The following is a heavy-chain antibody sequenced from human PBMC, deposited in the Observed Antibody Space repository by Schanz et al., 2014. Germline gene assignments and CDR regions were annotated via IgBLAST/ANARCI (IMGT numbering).Heavy chain of an antibody. D-gene: IGHD5-12*01. J-gene: IGHJ4*02. V-gene: IGHV1-69*04. Sequence: QVQLVQSGAEVKKPWSSVKVSCKASGGTFSSFAIFWVRQAPGQGLEWMGTIIPILDITNYAQKFQGRVTFTADKSTSTAFLEVNSLRSEDTAVYYCARTGYDPSLTHWGQGTLVTVSS. CDR3: ARTGYDPSLTH. CDR2: IIPILDIT. CDR1: GGTFSSFA.